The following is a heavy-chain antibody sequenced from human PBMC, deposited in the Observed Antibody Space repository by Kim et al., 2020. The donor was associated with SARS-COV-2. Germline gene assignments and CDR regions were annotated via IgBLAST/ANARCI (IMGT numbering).Heavy chain of an antibody. V-gene: IGHV3-53*01. CDR2: IYSGGST. D-gene: IGHD5-18*01. CDR1: GFTVSSNY. Sequence: GGSLRLSCAASGFTVSSNYMTWVRQAPGKGLEWVSVIYSGGSTYYADSVKGRFTISRDNSKNTLYLQMNSLRAEDTAIYYCARVMDTSMDPGASFDYWGQGTLVTVSS. CDR3: ARVMDTSMDPGASFDY. J-gene: IGHJ4*02.